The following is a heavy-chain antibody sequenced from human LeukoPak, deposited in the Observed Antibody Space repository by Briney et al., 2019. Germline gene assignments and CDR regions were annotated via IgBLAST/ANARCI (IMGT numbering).Heavy chain of an antibody. CDR1: GFTFSSYE. J-gene: IGHJ3*02. Sequence: PGGSLRLSCAASGFTFSSYEMNWVRQAPGKGLEWVSVINWNGANTGYADSVKGRFTISRDNAKNSLHLQMNSLRAEDTAFYYCARALYASSSWHTFDIWGQGTMVTVSS. V-gene: IGHV3-20*04. CDR2: INWNGANT. D-gene: IGHD6-13*01. CDR3: ARALYASSSWHTFDI.